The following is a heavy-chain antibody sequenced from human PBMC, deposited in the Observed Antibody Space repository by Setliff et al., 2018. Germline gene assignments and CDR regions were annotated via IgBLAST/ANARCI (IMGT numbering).Heavy chain of an antibody. CDR1: GGSINSSSYY. D-gene: IGHD3-3*01. CDR2: IYYSGST. CDR3: ARVPNFWSGYLDY. V-gene: IGHV4-39*07. Sequence: SETLSLTCTVSGGSINSSSYYWGWIRQPPGKGLEWIGSIYYSGSTYYNPSLKSRVTISVDTSKNQFSLKLSSVTAADTAVYYCARVPNFWSGYLDYWGQGTLVTVSS. J-gene: IGHJ4*02.